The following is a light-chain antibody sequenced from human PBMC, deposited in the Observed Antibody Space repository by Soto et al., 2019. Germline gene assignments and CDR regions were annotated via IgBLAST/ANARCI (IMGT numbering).Light chain of an antibody. CDR3: QQRSNWPLT. V-gene: IGKV3-11*01. CDR1: QSVSSY. Sequence: EIVLTQSPATLSLSPGERATLSCRTSQSVSSYLAWYQQKRGQAPRLLIYEASNRDTGIPARFSGSGSGTDFTLTISSLEPEDFAIYYCQQRSNWPLTFGGGTKVEI. CDR2: EAS. J-gene: IGKJ4*01.